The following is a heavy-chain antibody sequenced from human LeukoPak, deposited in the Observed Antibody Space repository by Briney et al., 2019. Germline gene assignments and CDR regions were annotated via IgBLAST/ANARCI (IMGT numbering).Heavy chain of an antibody. CDR2: IYYRGST. Sequence: PSETLSLTCKVSGGSISSYYWSWIGQPPGKGLEWIGYIYYRGSTNYNSSLKSRVTVSLDTSKSQFSLKLSSVTAADTAVYYCARLGGSSQFDYWGQGILVTVSS. V-gene: IGHV4-59*01. CDR3: ARLGGSSQFDY. CDR1: GGSISSYY. J-gene: IGHJ4*02. D-gene: IGHD1-26*01.